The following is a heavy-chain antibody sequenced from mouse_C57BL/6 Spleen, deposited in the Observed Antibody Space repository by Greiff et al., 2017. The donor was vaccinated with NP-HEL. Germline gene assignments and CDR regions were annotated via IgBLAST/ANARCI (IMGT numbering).Heavy chain of an antibody. J-gene: IGHJ2*01. CDR2: IHPNSGST. Sequence: VQLQQPGAELVKPGASVKLSCKASGYTFTSYWMHWVKQRPGQGLEWIGMIHPNSGSTNYNEKFKSKATLTVDKSSSTAYMQLSSLTSEDSAVYYCARGIYYGYDYFDYWGQGTTLTVSS. CDR1: GYTFTSYW. D-gene: IGHD2-2*01. CDR3: ARGIYYGYDYFDY. V-gene: IGHV1-64*01.